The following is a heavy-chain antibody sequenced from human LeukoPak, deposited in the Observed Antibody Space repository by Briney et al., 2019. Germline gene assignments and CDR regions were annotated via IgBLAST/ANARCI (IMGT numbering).Heavy chain of an antibody. J-gene: IGHJ6*03. Sequence: SETLSLTCTVSGGSISSSSYYWGWIRQPPGKGLEWIGSIYYSGSTYYNPSLKSRVTISVDTSKNQFSLKLSSVTAADTAVYYCAEGGDSSGYKYYYYYYMDVWGKGTTVTVSS. V-gene: IGHV4-39*01. CDR3: AEGGDSSGYKYYYYYYMDV. CDR2: IYYSGST. D-gene: IGHD3-22*01. CDR1: GGSISSSSYY.